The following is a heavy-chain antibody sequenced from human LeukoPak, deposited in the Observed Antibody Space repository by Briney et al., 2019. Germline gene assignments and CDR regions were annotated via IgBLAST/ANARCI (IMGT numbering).Heavy chain of an antibody. CDR2: ISGSGGST. CDR3: AKDVIVATMRYYFDY. V-gene: IGHV3-23*01. Sequence: GGSLRLSCAASGFTFSSYAMSWVRQAPGKGLEWVSAISGSGGSTYYADSVKGRFTISRDNSENTLYLQMNSLRAEDTAVYYCAKDVIVATMRYYFDYWGQGTLVTVSS. CDR1: GFTFSSYA. J-gene: IGHJ4*02. D-gene: IGHD5-12*01.